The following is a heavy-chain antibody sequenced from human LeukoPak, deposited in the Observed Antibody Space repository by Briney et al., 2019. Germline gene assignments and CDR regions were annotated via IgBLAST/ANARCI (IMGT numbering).Heavy chain of an antibody. D-gene: IGHD3-22*01. CDR1: GYTFTSYE. V-gene: IGHV1-24*01. J-gene: IGHJ5*02. Sequence: ASVKVSCKASGYTFTSYEINWVRQAPGKGLEWMGGFDPEDGETIYAQKFQGRVTMTEDTSTDTAYMELSSLRSEDTAVYYCATVSSKITMISAWGQGTLVTVSS. CDR3: ATVSSKITMISA. CDR2: FDPEDGET.